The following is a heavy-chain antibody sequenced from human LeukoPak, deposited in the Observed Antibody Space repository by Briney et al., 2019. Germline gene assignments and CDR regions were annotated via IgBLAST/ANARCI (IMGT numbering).Heavy chain of an antibody. J-gene: IGHJ4*02. D-gene: IGHD6-13*01. V-gene: IGHV3-30*18. Sequence: GRSLRLSCVDAGFSFSSYGMHWVRQAPGKGLEWVAVISYDGSAKFYAGSVKGRFTISRDNSRNTLYLQMDSLRAEDTAVYYCAKVFTPNSWPKYYFDYWGQGTLVTVSS. CDR1: GFSFSSYG. CDR3: AKVFTPNSWPKYYFDY. CDR2: ISYDGSAK.